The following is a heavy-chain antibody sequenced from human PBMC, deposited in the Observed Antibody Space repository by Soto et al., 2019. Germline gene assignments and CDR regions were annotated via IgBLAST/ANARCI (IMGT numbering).Heavy chain of an antibody. V-gene: IGHV3-21*01. CDR3: ARDWLSIAARPRVFDY. J-gene: IGHJ4*02. D-gene: IGHD6-6*01. CDR1: GFTFSSYS. Sequence: AGSLRLSCAASGFTFSSYSMNWVRQAPGKGLEWVSSISSSSGYIYYADSVKGRFTISRDNAKNSLYLQMNSLRAEDTAVYYCARDWLSIAARPRVFDYWGQGTLVTVSS. CDR2: ISSSSGYI.